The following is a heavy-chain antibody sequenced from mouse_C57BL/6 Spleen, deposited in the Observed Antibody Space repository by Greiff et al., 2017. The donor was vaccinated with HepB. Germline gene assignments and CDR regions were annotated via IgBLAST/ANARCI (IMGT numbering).Heavy chain of an antibody. CDR2: INPSSGYT. V-gene: IGHV1-4*01. J-gene: IGHJ1*03. CDR3: ARDYGSSYWYFDV. CDR1: GYTFTSYT. Sequence: VKLQESGAELARPGASVKMSCKASGYTFTSYTMHWVKQRPGQGLEWIGYINPSSGYTKYNQKFKDKATLTADKSSSTAYMQLSSLTSEDSAVYYCARDYGSSYWYFDVWGTGTTVTVSS. D-gene: IGHD1-1*01.